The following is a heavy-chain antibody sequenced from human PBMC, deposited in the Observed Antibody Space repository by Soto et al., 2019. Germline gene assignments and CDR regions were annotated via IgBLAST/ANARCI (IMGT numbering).Heavy chain of an antibody. CDR3: ARGRSYTWALAY. CDR1: GGTFSSYA. CDR2: ITPIFGTA. D-gene: IGHD2-2*02. J-gene: IGHJ4*02. V-gene: IGHV1-69*13. Sequence: SVKVSCKASGGTFSSYAISWVRQAPGQGLEWMGGITPIFGTANYAQKFQGRVTITADESTSTAYMELSSLRSEDTAVYYCARGRSYTWALAYWGQGTLVTVSS.